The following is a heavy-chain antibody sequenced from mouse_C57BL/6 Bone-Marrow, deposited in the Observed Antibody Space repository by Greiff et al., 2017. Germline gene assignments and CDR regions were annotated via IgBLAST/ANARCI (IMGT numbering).Heavy chain of an antibody. CDR3: ARGYDYDGWAY. D-gene: IGHD2-4*01. Sequence: QVQLQQSGAELARPGASVKLSCKASGYTFTSYGISWVKQRTGQGLEWIGEIYPRSGNTYYNEKFKGKDTLTADKYSITAYMELRSLPSGDSAVYFFARGYDYDGWAYWGQGTLVTVSA. CDR2: IYPRSGNT. CDR1: GYTFTSYG. V-gene: IGHV1-81*01. J-gene: IGHJ3*01.